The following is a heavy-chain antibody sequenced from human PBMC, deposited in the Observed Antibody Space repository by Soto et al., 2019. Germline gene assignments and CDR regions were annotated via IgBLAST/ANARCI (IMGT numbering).Heavy chain of an antibody. J-gene: IGHJ4*02. V-gene: IGHV3-23*01. D-gene: IGHD3-16*01. CDR1: GFTFSSSV. CDR2: ITGTGDTT. Sequence: PGGSLRLSCAASGFTFSSSVMAWVRQAPGKGLDWVSAITGTGDTTSYSASVKGRFTISRDNSKNTLYLQMNSLRAEDTAVYYCARPYIWGSFPPARPFDYWGQGTLVTVSS. CDR3: ARPYIWGSFPPARPFDY.